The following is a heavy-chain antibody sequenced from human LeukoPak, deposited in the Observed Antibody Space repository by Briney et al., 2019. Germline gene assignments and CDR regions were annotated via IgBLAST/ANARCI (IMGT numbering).Heavy chain of an antibody. J-gene: IGHJ4*02. CDR2: IGGRDGST. D-gene: IGHD3-10*01. CDR1: GFTFSSYG. Sequence: GGSLRLSCAASGFTFSSYGMSWVRQAPGKGLEWVSAIGGRDGSTYYADSVKGRFTISRDNSKNTLYVQVNSLRAEDTAVYYCAKGHYYGSGSLDYWGQGTLVTVSS. V-gene: IGHV3-23*01. CDR3: AKGHYYGSGSLDY.